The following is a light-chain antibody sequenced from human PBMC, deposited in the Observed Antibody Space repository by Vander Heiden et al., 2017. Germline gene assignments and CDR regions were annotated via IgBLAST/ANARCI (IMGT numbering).Light chain of an antibody. J-gene: IGLJ2*01. CDR1: AWPKQY. CDR3: QSTNSSGASVL. CDR2: KDT. V-gene: IGLV3-25*03. Sequence: SSDLTQPPSLSVHPGHTARITCSGDAWPKQYHYWYQRTPGQAPLLVIYKDTERPSGIPERFSGSSSGTAVTLTIGGAQAEDEADYYCQSTNSSGASVLFGGGTKLTVL.